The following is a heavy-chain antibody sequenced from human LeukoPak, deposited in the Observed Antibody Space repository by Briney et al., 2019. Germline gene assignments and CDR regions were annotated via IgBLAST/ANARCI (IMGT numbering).Heavy chain of an antibody. J-gene: IGHJ5*02. CDR2: INPNSGGT. CDR3: ARDSVTIFGVVIIEDNWFDP. V-gene: IGHV1-2*02. D-gene: IGHD3-3*01. CDR1: GYTFTAYY. Sequence: ASVKVSCTASGYTFTAYYMHWVRQAPGQGLEWMGWINPNSGGTNYAQKFQGRVTMTRDTSISTAYMELSRLRSDDTAVYYCARDSVTIFGVVIIEDNWFDPWGQGTLVTVSS.